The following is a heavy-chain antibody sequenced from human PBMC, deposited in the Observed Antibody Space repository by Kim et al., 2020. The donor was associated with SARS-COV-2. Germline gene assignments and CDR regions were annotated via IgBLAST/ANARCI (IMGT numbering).Heavy chain of an antibody. CDR1: RFTFNNYW. Sequence: GGSLRLSCAVSRFTFNNYWINWVRHAPGKGLVWVSRISSDGKIINYADSVKGRFTMSRHYAENTLYLQMNSLRAKDTAVYYCARGIFRNGFDVWGQGTTVTVSS. J-gene: IGHJ6*02. CDR3: ARGIFRNGFDV. V-gene: IGHV3-74*01. CDR2: ISSDGKII.